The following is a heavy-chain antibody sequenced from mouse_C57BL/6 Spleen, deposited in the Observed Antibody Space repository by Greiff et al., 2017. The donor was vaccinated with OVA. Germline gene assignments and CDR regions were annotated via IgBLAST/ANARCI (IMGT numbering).Heavy chain of an antibody. CDR2: IDPSDSDT. CDR1: GYTFTSYW. J-gene: IGHJ3*01. Sequence: QVQLQQPGAELVRPGSSVKLSCKASGYTFTSYWMHWVKQRPIQGLAWIGDIDPSDSDTHYNQKFKDKATLTVDKSSSTAYMQLSSLTSEDSAVYYGARWYDYDSWFAYWGQGTLVTVSA. V-gene: IGHV1-52*01. CDR3: ARWYDYDSWFAY. D-gene: IGHD2-4*01.